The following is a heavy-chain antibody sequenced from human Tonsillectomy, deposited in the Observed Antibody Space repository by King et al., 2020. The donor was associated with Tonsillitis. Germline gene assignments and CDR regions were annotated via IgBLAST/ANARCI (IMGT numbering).Heavy chain of an antibody. CDR3: ARGRPMVRGEHWFDP. D-gene: IGHD3-10*01. Sequence: VQLVQSGVEVKKPGESLKISCKASGYSFSSYWIGWVRQMPGKGLEWMGIIYPGDSESRYSPSFQGQVTISADKSISTAYLQWRSLKASDTAMYYCARGRPMVRGEHWFDPWGQGTLVTVSS. CDR1: GYSFSSYW. V-gene: IGHV5-51*01. J-gene: IGHJ5*02. CDR2: IYPGDSES.